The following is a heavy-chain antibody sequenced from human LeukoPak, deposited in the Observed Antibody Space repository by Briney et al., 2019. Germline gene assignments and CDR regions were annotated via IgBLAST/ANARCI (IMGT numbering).Heavy chain of an antibody. CDR1: GYTFTSYG. CDR2: ISAYNGNT. V-gene: IGHV1-18*01. J-gene: IGHJ4*02. Sequence: ASVKVSCKASGYTFTSYGISWVRQAPGQGLEWMGWISAYNGNTDYAQKLQGRVTMTTDTSTSTAYMELRSLSSDDTAVYYCAREDDYGDYVVNWGQGTLVTVPS. CDR3: AREDDYGDYVVN. D-gene: IGHD4-17*01.